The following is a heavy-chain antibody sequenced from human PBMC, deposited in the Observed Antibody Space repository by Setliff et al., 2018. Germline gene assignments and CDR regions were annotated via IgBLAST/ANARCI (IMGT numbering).Heavy chain of an antibody. CDR2: ISHSGST. D-gene: IGHD6-13*01. Sequence: SETLSLTCTVSGYSISSGHYWGWIRQPPGKGLEWIGSISHSGSTYYNPSLTSRVTISLDTSKNQFSPKLTSVTAADTAVYYCATIAATGRAPDMEVWGPGTTVTVSS. CDR1: GYSISSGHY. J-gene: IGHJ6*02. V-gene: IGHV4-38-2*02. CDR3: ATIAATGRAPDMEV.